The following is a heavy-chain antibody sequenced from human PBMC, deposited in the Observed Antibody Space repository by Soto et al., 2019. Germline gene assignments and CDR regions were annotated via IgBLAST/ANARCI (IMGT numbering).Heavy chain of an antibody. CDR1: GFTFSSYA. D-gene: IGHD3-10*01. CDR3: ARDQGDYYGSGGDLNWFDP. J-gene: IGHJ5*02. V-gene: IGHV3-30-3*01. Sequence: GGSLRLSCAASGFTFSSYAMHWVRQAPGKGLEWVAVISYDGSNKYYADSVKGRFTISRDNSKNTLYLQMNSLRAEDTAVYYCARDQGDYYGSGGDLNWFDPWGQGTLVTVSS. CDR2: ISYDGSNK.